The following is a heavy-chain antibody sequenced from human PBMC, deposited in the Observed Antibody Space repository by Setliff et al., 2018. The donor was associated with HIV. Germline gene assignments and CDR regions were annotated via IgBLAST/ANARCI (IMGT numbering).Heavy chain of an antibody. V-gene: IGHV4-39*01. CDR3: ATSEWELIDFDY. Sequence: SETLSLTCTVFGGSISSSSYYWGWIRQPPGKGLEWIGSIYFSGRTYYNPSLKSRVTMSVDTSKHQFSLNLNSVTAADTAVFFCATSEWELIDFDYWGQGTLVTVSS. D-gene: IGHD1-26*01. CDR2: IYFSGRT. CDR1: GGSISSSSYY. J-gene: IGHJ4*02.